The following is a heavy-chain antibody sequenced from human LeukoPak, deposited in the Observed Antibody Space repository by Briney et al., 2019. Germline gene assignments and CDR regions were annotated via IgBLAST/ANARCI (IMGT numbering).Heavy chain of an antibody. Sequence: SETLSLTCTVSGVSISSSNSYWGWIRQPPGKGLEWIGYIYYSGSTNYNPSLKSRVTISVDTSKNQFSLKLSSVTAADTAVYYCARGVDTGSAGFDYWGQGTLVTVSS. V-gene: IGHV4-61*05. CDR3: ARGVDTGSAGFDY. CDR2: IYYSGST. CDR1: GVSISSSNSY. D-gene: IGHD5-18*01. J-gene: IGHJ4*02.